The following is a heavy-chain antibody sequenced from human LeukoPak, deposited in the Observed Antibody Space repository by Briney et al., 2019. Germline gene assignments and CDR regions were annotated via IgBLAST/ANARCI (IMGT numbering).Heavy chain of an antibody. CDR3: TTDPGDYEIY. D-gene: IGHD4-17*01. CDR2: IKSKTDGGTV. V-gene: IGHV3-15*01. J-gene: IGHJ4*02. CDR1: GLTFRNAW. Sequence: PGGSLRLSCAASGLTFRNAWMSWVRRAPGKGLEGVGRIKSKTDGGTVDYAAPVKGRFTISRDDSKNTLSLQMNSLRTEDTAVYYCTTDPGDYEIYWGQGTLVTVSS.